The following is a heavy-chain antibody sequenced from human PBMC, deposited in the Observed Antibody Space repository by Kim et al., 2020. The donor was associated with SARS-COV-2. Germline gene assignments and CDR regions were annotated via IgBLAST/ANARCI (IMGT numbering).Heavy chain of an antibody. J-gene: IGHJ2*01. Sequence: YNPSLKVPVTISVDTSKQQFSLRLGSVTAADAAVYYCARHLRNWYFDLWGRGTLVTVSS. V-gene: IGHV4-39*01. CDR3: ARHLRNWYFDL.